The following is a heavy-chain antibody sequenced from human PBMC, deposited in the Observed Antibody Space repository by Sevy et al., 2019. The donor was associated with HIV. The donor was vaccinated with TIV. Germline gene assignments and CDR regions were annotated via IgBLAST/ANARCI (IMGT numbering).Heavy chain of an antibody. CDR1: GFTVSSNY. CDR2: IYSGGGT. J-gene: IGHJ4*02. D-gene: IGHD4-17*01. V-gene: IGHV3-53*01. Sequence: GGSLRLSCAASGFTVSSNYMSWVRQAPGKGLEWVSVIYSGGGTYYEDSVKVRFTISRDNSKNTLYLQMNSLRAEDTAVYYCARDGPDDYGDYGHYWGQGTLVTVSS. CDR3: ARDGPDDYGDYGHY.